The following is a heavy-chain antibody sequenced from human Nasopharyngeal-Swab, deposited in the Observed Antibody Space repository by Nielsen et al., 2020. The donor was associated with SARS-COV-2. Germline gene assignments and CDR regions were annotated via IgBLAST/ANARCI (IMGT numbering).Heavy chain of an antibody. CDR3: ASAGGGGDWH. V-gene: IGHV3-33*01. CDR2: IWYDGRNK. J-gene: IGHJ4*02. D-gene: IGHD2-21*02. Sequence: VRQMPGKGLEWVAVIWYDGRNKYYADSVQGRFTISRDNSKNTLYLQMNSLRTEDTAMYYCASAGGGGDWHWGQGTLVTVSS.